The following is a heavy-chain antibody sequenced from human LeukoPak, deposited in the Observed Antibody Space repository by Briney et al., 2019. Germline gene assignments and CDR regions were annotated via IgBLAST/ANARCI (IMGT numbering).Heavy chain of an antibody. Sequence: GGSLRLSCAASGFTFSSYSMNWVRQAPGKGLEWVAVISYDGSNKYYADSVKGRFTISRDNSKNTLYLQMNSLRAEDTAVYYCAIDRHYTMNIWGQGTTVTVSS. CDR3: AIDRHYTMNI. D-gene: IGHD4-11*01. CDR2: ISYDGSNK. CDR1: GFTFSSYS. V-gene: IGHV3-30*03. J-gene: IGHJ6*02.